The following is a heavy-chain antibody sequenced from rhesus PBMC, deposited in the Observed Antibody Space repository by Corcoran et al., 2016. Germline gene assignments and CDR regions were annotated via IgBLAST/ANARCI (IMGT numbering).Heavy chain of an antibody. J-gene: IGHJ4*01. CDR1: GFTFSDYY. D-gene: IGHD6-31*01. CDR2: ISSGGGRT. Sequence: EVQLVESGGGLAKPGGSLRLSCAASGFTFSDYYMHWVRQASGKGLEWVSRISSGGGRTWYADSVKGRFTISRENAKNTLYLQMNSLRAEDTAVYYCAGWYSSGLGYWGQGVLVTVSS. CDR3: AGWYSSGLGY. V-gene: IGHV3-59*01.